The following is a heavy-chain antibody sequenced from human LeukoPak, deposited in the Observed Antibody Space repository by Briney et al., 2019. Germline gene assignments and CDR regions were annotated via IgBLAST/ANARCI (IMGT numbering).Heavy chain of an antibody. V-gene: IGHV4-39*01. CDR2: IYYSEST. Sequence: SETLSLTCTVSGVSISSSSYYWGWIRQPPGKGLEWIVSIYYSESTYYNPSLKSRVTISVDTSKNLFSLKLSSVTAADTAVYYCARSGTGSRAWYYYYMDVWGKGTTVTISS. D-gene: IGHD3-10*01. J-gene: IGHJ6*03. CDR3: ARSGTGSRAWYYYYMDV. CDR1: GVSISSSSYY.